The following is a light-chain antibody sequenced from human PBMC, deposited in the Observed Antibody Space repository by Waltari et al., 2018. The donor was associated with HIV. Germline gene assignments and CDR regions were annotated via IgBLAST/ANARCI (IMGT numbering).Light chain of an antibody. CDR3: AAWDDSLNGYV. V-gene: IGLV1-36*01. CDR2: FDD. J-gene: IGLJ1*01. CDR1: SSNVGYNG. Sequence: QSVLTQPPSVSEAPRQRVNISCSGSSSNVGYNGVNWYQQLPGKAPKLLIYFDDLLSSGVSDRFSGSKSGTSASLAISGLQSEDEGDYYCAAWDDSLNGYVFGTGTKVTVL.